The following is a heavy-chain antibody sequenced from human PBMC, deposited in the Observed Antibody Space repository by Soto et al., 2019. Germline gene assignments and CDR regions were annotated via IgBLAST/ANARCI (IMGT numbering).Heavy chain of an antibody. CDR2: IRSKANSYAT. Sequence: EVQLVESGGGLVQPGGSLKLSCAASGSTVSGSAMHWVRQASGKGLEWVGRIRSKANSYATAFAASVKGRFTITRDDSKNTAYLQLNSLKTEDTAVYYGTTVQLGITDYWGQGTLVTVSS. J-gene: IGHJ4*02. CDR3: TTVQLGITDY. V-gene: IGHV3-73*01. CDR1: GSTVSGSA. D-gene: IGHD7-27*01.